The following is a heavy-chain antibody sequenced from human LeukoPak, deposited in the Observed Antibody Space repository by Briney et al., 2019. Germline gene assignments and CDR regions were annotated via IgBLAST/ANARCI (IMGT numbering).Heavy chain of an antibody. CDR3: ARGNSYYDSSGAFDY. J-gene: IGHJ4*02. V-gene: IGHV4-59*01. CDR2: IHYSGST. CDR1: GVSISPYY. Sequence: SETLSLTCTVSGVSISPYYWSWIRQPPGKGLEWTGYIHYSGSTNYNPSLKSRVSMSVDTSKNQFSLKLNSVTAADMAVYYCARGNSYYDSSGAFDYWGQGTLVTVSS. D-gene: IGHD3-22*01.